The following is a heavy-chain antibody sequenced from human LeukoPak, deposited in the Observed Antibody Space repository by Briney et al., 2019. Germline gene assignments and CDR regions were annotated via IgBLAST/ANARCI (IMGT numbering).Heavy chain of an antibody. CDR1: GFTFNNYA. CDR3: AKDTSIGRYCTNGVCSPFDY. CDR2: ISDTGATT. Sequence: GGSLRLSCAASGFTFNNYAMAWVRQAPEKGLEWVSAISDTGATTYDADSVKGRFTISRDNSRSTLYLQMNSLRAEDTALYYCAKDTSIGRYCTNGVCSPFDYWGQGTLVTVSS. V-gene: IGHV3-23*01. D-gene: IGHD2-8*01. J-gene: IGHJ4*02.